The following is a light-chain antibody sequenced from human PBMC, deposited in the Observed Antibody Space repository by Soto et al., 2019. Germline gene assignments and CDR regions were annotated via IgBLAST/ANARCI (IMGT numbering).Light chain of an antibody. CDR2: DAY. Sequence: EVVLTQSPATLSLSPGERATLSCRASHGVGSNLAWYQQKPGRAHRLLIYDAYNRATGIQARFSGSGSGTDFTLTIRSLEPEDFAVYYCKQRSSWPLTFGGGTKV. CDR3: KQRSSWPLT. V-gene: IGKV3-11*01. J-gene: IGKJ4*01. CDR1: HGVGSN.